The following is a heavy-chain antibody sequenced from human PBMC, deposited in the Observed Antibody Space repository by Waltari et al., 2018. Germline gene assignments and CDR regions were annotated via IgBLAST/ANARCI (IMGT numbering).Heavy chain of an antibody. CDR2: IYYSGST. Sequence: QVQLQESGPGLVKPSETLSLTCTVSGGSISSYYWSWIRQPPGKGLEWIGYIYYSGSTNHNPSLKSRVTISVDTSKNQFSLKLSSVTAADTAVYYCARDYGCSSTSCYTHWFDPWGQGTLVTVSS. CDR1: GGSISSYY. J-gene: IGHJ5*02. CDR3: ARDYGCSSTSCYTHWFDP. V-gene: IGHV4-59*01. D-gene: IGHD2-2*02.